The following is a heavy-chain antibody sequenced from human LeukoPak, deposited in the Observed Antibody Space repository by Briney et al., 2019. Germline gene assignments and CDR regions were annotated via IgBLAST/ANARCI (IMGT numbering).Heavy chain of an antibody. D-gene: IGHD3-22*01. CDR1: GFTFSSYG. CDR2: IRYDGSNK. Sequence: PGGSLRLSCAASGFTFSSYGMHWVRQAPGKGLEWVAFIRYDGSNKYYAASVKGRFTIYRDISKNTLYLQMNSLRAEDTAVYYCASPYYYDSYFDYWGQGTLVTVSS. V-gene: IGHV3-30*02. J-gene: IGHJ4*02. CDR3: ASPYYYDSYFDY.